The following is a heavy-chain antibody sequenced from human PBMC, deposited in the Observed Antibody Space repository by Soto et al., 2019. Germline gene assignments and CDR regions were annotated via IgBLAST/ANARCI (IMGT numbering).Heavy chain of an antibody. CDR3: ARVSCSGGSCYAYYYYGMDV. J-gene: IGHJ6*02. V-gene: IGHV3-33*08. CDR2: ISNDGRTK. Sequence: GGPLRLSCAASGFTFSGYGMHWVRQAPGKGLEWVAAISNDGRTKYYADSVKGRFTISRDNSKGTLDLQMNSLRAEDTAVYYCARVSCSGGSCYAYYYYGMDVWGQGTTVTVSS. CDR1: GFTFSGYG. D-gene: IGHD2-15*01.